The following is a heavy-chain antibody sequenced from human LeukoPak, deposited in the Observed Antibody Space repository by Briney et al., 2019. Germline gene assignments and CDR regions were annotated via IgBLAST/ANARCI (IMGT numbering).Heavy chain of an antibody. J-gene: IGHJ4*02. D-gene: IGHD6-19*01. V-gene: IGHV3-23*01. CDR1: GFTFSSYA. Sequence: PGGSLRLPCAASGFTFSSYAMTWVRQAPGKGLEWVSAISGSGDSTYYADSVKGRFTISRDNSKNTLYLQMNSLRAEDTAVYYCVSSGWYGGYFDNWGQGTLVTVSS. CDR3: VSSGWYGGYFDN. CDR2: ISGSGDST.